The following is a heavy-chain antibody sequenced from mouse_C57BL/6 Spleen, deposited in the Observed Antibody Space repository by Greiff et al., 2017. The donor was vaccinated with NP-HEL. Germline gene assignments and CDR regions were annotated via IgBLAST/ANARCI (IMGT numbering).Heavy chain of an antibody. D-gene: IGHD1-1*01. J-gene: IGHJ2*01. CDR2: IDPSDSYT. CDR3: ACYYYVNY. Sequence: VQLQQPGAELVRPGTSVKLSCKASGYTFTSYWMHWVKQRPGQGLEWIGVIDPSDSYTNYNQKFKGKATLTVDTSSSTAYMQLSSLTSEDSAVYYCACYYYVNYWGQGTTLTVSS. V-gene: IGHV1-59*01. CDR1: GYTFTSYW.